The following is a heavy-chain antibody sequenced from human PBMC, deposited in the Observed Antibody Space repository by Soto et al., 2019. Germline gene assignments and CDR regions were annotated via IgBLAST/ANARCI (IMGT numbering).Heavy chain of an antibody. CDR1: GYSISSGYY. J-gene: IGHJ4*02. D-gene: IGHD6-6*01. CDR3: ARGGSIAARLFDY. V-gene: IGHV4-38-2*02. CDR2: IYHSGST. Sequence: SETLSLTCTVSGYSISSGYYWGWIRQPPGKGLEWIGSIYHSGSTYYNPSLKSRVTISVDTSKNQFSLKLSSVTAADTAVYYCARGGSIAARLFDYWGQGTLVTISS.